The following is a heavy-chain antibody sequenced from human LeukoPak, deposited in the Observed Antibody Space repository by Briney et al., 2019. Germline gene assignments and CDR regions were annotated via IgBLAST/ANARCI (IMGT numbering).Heavy chain of an antibody. CDR3: VREVYYYGSGMEGYYYYVMDV. J-gene: IGHJ6*01. D-gene: IGHD3-10*01. CDR2: IYTSGST. V-gene: IGHV4-61*02. CDR1: GGSLSSGSYY. Sequence: PSQTLSLTCTVSGGSLSSGSYYWSWIRQPAGKGLEWIGRIYTSGSTNYNPSLKSRVTISVDASKNQFSLKLSSVTTAKTAVYYCVREVYYYGSGMEGYYYYVMDVWGQWTTVTVSA.